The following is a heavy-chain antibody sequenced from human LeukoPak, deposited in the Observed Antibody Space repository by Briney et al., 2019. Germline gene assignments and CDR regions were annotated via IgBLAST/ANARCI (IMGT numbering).Heavy chain of an antibody. CDR1: GFTFSSYA. V-gene: IGHV3-23*01. J-gene: IGHJ4*02. CDR2: ISGSGGST. CDR3: AKEEYSGSLLTLDY. Sequence: GGSLRLSCAASGFTFSSYAMSWIRQAPGKGLEWVSAISGSGGSTYYADSVKGRFTISRDNSKNTLYLQLNSLRAEDTAVYYCAKEEYSGSLLTLDYWGQGTLVTVSS. D-gene: IGHD1-26*01.